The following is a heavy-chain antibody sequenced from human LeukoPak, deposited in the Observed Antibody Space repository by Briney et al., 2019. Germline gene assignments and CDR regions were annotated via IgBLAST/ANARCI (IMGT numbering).Heavy chain of an antibody. Sequence: SETLSLTCTVSGGSISSYYWSWIRQPPGKGLEWIGDIYYSGSTNYNPSLKSRVTISVDTSKNQFSLKLSSVTAADTAVYYCARGVLRFLEWHFDYWGQGTLVTVSS. CDR1: GGSISSYY. J-gene: IGHJ4*02. CDR3: ARGVLRFLEWHFDY. D-gene: IGHD3-3*01. V-gene: IGHV4-59*01. CDR2: IYYSGST.